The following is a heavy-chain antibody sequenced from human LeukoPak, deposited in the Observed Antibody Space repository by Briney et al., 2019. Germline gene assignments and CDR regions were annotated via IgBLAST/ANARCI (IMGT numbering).Heavy chain of an antibody. CDR2: ISYDGSNK. CDR3: ARDIGIVVVPAATGWFDP. Sequence: GGSLRLSCAASGFTFSSYAMHWVRQAPGKGLDWVAVISYDGSNKYYADSVKGRFTISRDNSKNTLYLQMNSLRAEDTAVYYCARDIGIVVVPAATGWFDPWGQGTLVTVSS. D-gene: IGHD2-2*01. V-gene: IGHV3-30-3*01. J-gene: IGHJ5*02. CDR1: GFTFSSYA.